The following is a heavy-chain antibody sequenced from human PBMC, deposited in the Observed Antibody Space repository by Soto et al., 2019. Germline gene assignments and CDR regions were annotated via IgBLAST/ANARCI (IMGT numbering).Heavy chain of an antibody. V-gene: IGHV4-34*01. CDR3: ARVHDYYDSSGYYLDY. Sequence: SETLSLTCAVYGGSFSGYYWSWIRQPPGKGLEWIGEINHSGSTNYNPSLKSRVTISVDTSKNQFSLKLSSVTAADTAVYYCARVHDYYDSSGYYLDYWGQGTLVTVS. CDR1: GGSFSGYY. CDR2: INHSGST. D-gene: IGHD3-22*01. J-gene: IGHJ4*02.